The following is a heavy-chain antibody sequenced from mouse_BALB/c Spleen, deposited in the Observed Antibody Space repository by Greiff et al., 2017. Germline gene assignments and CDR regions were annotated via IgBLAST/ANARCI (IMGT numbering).Heavy chain of an antibody. Sequence: VQLQQPGAELVMPGASVKMSCKASGYTFTDYWMHWVKQRPGQGLEWIGAIDTSDSYTSYNQKFKGKATLTVDESSSTAYMQLSSLTSEDSAVYYCARDGYAYWGQGTLVTVSA. V-gene: IGHV1-69*01. J-gene: IGHJ3*01. CDR1: GYTFTDYW. CDR2: IDTSDSYT. CDR3: ARDGYAY.